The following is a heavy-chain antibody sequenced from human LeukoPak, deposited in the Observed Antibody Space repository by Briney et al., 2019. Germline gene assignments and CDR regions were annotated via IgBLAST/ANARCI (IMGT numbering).Heavy chain of an antibody. D-gene: IGHD5-24*01. J-gene: IGHJ4*02. CDR2: IYIGGNT. Sequence: TGGSLRLSCAASGFTVSSNYMSWVRQAPGKGLEWVSVIYIGGNTHYADSVKGRFTISRDNSRNTLYLQMNSLTAEDTAVYYCARGDGYNYWDYWGQGTLVTVSS. CDR1: GFTVSSNY. V-gene: IGHV3-53*01. CDR3: ARGDGYNYWDY.